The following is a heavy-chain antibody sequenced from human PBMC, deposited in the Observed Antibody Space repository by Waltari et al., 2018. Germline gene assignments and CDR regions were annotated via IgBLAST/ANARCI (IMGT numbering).Heavy chain of an antibody. Sequence: QVQLVQSGAEVKKPRALVKVSCQASVCTFTGYSMHCMRQAPGHGLEWMGRINPNSGGTNYAQKFQGRVTMTRDTSISTAYMELSRLRSDDTAVYYCASEAGYGGNVQLVDYWGQGTLVTVSS. CDR1: VCTFTGYS. V-gene: IGHV1-2*06. CDR2: INPNSGGT. D-gene: IGHD4-17*01. J-gene: IGHJ4*02. CDR3: ASEAGYGGNVQLVDY.